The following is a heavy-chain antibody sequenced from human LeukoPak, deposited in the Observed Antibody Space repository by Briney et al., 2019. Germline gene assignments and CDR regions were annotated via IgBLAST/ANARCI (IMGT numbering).Heavy chain of an antibody. D-gene: IGHD6-13*01. CDR2: ISGSGGST. Sequence: GGSLRLSCAASVFTFSSDSMIWVRQARWKGLEWVSAISGSGGSTYYADSVKGRFTISRDNSKNTLYLQMNSLRAEDTAVYYCAKCGGYVAAAGNPDYWGQGTLVTVSS. CDR3: AKCGGYVAAAGNPDY. J-gene: IGHJ4*02. V-gene: IGHV3-23*01. CDR1: VFTFSSDS.